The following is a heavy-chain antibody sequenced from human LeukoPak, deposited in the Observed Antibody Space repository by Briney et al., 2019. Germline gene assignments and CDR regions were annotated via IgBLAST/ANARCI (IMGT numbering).Heavy chain of an antibody. CDR1: GFTFSSYS. Sequence: GGSLRLSCAASGFTFSSYSMNWVRQAPGKGLEWVSSISSSSSYIYYADSVKGRFTISRDNAKNSLYLQMNSLRAEDTAVYYCARDGLWFGPSGFDYWGQGTLVTVSS. J-gene: IGHJ4*02. D-gene: IGHD3-10*01. CDR2: ISSSSSYI. V-gene: IGHV3-21*01. CDR3: ARDGLWFGPSGFDY.